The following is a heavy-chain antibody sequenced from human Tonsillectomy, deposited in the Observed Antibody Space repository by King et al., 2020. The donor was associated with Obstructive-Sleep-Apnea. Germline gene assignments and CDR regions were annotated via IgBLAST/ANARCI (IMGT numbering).Heavy chain of an antibody. CDR3: ARGVHYDEGAGWFAP. CDR1: GGSISSGGYS. D-gene: IGHD3-22*01. V-gene: IGHV4-30-2*01. Sequence: LQLQESGSGLVKPSQTLSLTCAVSGGSISSGGYSWSWIRQPPGKGLEWIGDIYHSGSTYYNPSLKSRVTISIDRSKNQFSLKLSSGTAADTAVYYVARGVHYDEGAGWFAPWGQGTLVTVSS. CDR2: IYHSGST. J-gene: IGHJ5*02.